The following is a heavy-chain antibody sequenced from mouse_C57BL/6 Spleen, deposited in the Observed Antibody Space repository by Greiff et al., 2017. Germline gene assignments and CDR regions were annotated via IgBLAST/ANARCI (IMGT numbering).Heavy chain of an antibody. J-gene: IGHJ2*01. CDR2: IDPNSGGT. Sequence: QVQLQQPGAELVKPGASVKLSCKASGYTFTSYWMHWVKQRPGRGLAWSGRIDPNSGGTKYNEKFKSKATLTVDKPSSTAYMQLSSLTSEDAAVYYCARSELLRYYFDYWGQGTTLTVSS. V-gene: IGHV1-72*01. CDR3: ARSELLRYYFDY. D-gene: IGHD1-1*01. CDR1: GYTFTSYW.